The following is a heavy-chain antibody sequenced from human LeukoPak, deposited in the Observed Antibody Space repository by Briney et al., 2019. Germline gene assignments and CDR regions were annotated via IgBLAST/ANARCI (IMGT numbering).Heavy chain of an antibody. CDR1: GGSISSSSYY. CDR3: ARLEKGGWSRDY. CDR2: IYYSGST. J-gene: IGHJ4*02. V-gene: IGHV4-39*01. D-gene: IGHD6-19*01. Sequence: SETLSLTCTVSGGSISSSSYYWGWIRQPPGKGLEWIGSIYYSGSTYYNPSLESRVTISVDTSKNQFSLKLSSVTAADTAVYYCARLEKGGWSRDYWGQGTLVTVSS.